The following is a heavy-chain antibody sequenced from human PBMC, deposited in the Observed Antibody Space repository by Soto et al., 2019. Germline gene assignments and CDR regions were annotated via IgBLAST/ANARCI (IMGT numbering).Heavy chain of an antibody. CDR1: GGSISSGGYY. D-gene: IGHD3-22*01. CDR3: ARGYSSGYLGNWFDP. J-gene: IGHJ5*02. Sequence: SETLSLTCTVSGGSISSGGYYWSWIRQHPGKGLEWIGYIYYSGSTYYNPSLRSRVTILRDTCKNQFSLKLSSVTAADTAVYYCARGYSSGYLGNWFDPWGQGTLVTVSS. V-gene: IGHV4-31*03. CDR2: IYYSGST.